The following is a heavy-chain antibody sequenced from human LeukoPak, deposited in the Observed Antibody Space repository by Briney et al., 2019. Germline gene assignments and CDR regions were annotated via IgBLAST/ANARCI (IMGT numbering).Heavy chain of an antibody. J-gene: IGHJ4*02. CDR1: GYTFTSYG. CDR3: ARVLTSLTVFGVVTQPPDY. V-gene: IGHV1-18*01. Sequence: GASVKVSCKASGYTFTSYGISWVRQAPGQGLEWMGWISAYNGNTNYAQKFQGRVTMTRDTSISTAYMELSRLRSDDTAVYYCARVLTSLTVFGVVTQPPDYWGQGTLVTVSS. CDR2: ISAYNGNT. D-gene: IGHD3-3*01.